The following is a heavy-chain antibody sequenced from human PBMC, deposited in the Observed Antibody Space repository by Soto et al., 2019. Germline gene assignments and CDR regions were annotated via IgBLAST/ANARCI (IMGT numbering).Heavy chain of an antibody. V-gene: IGHV3-21*01. Sequence: EVQLVESGGDLVQPGRSLRLSCAASGFTFSSYSMNWVRQAPGKGLEWVSSISSSSSYIYYADSVKGRFTISRDNAKNSLYLQMNSLRAEDTAVYYCASSPSGGYCGGDCYYFDYWGQGTLVTVSS. D-gene: IGHD2-21*02. CDR2: ISSSSSYI. CDR3: ASSPSGGYCGGDCYYFDY. CDR1: GFTFSSYS. J-gene: IGHJ4*02.